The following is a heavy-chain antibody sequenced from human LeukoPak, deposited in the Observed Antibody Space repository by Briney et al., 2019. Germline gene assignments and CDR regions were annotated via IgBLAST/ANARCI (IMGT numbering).Heavy chain of an antibody. V-gene: IGHV1-2*02. CDR3: ARTSVVVVPAAILSRYYYYMDV. D-gene: IGHD2-2*01. Sequence: ASVKVSCKASGYTFTGYYMHWVRQAPGQGLEWMGWINPNSGGTNYAQKFQGRVTMTRDTSISTAYMELGRLRSDDTAVYYCARTSVVVVPAAILSRYYYYMDVWAKGPRSPSP. J-gene: IGHJ6*03. CDR2: INPNSGGT. CDR1: GYTFTGYY.